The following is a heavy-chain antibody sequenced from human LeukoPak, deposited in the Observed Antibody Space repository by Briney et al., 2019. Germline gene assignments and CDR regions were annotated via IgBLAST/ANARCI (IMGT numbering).Heavy chain of an antibody. V-gene: IGHV1-2*02. J-gene: IGHJ5*02. Sequence: GASVKVSCKASGYTFTGYYMHWVRQAPGQGLEWMGWINPNSGGTNYAQKFQGRVTMTRDTSISTAYMELSRLRSDDTAVYYCARDPKITGDNWFDPWGKGTLVTVSS. CDR3: ARDPKITGDNWFDP. D-gene: IGHD1-14*01. CDR1: GYTFTGYY. CDR2: INPNSGGT.